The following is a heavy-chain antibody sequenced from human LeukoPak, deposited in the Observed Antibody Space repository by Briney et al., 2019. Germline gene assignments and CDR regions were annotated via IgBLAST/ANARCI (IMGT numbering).Heavy chain of an antibody. CDR2: MYHSGNI. D-gene: IGHD6-6*01. V-gene: IGHV4-4*02. Sequence: SETLSLTSTVSGGSISSNNWWSWVRQPPGKGLEWIGEMYHSGNINYNPSLKSRATISVDKSKNQFSLKLSFVTAADTAVYYCARDVGARLPGYWGQGILVTVSS. CDR1: GGSISSNNW. CDR3: ARDVGARLPGY. J-gene: IGHJ4*02.